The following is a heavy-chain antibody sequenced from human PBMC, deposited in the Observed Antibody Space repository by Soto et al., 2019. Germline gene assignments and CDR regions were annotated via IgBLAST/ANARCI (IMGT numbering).Heavy chain of an antibody. D-gene: IGHD1-1*01. CDR3: ASSQQPMY. Sequence: GKSLRLSGEASRFSFSSFAMQCVRQDPGKGFEWVVVISYDGSNKYYADSVKGRFTISRDNSKNTLYLQMNSLRAEDTAVYYCASSQQPMYWGQGTLATVSS. CDR1: RFSFSSFA. CDR2: ISYDGSNK. V-gene: IGHV3-30-3*02. J-gene: IGHJ4*02.